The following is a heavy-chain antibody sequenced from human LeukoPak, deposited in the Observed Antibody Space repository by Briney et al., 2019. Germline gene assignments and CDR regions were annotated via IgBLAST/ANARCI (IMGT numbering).Heavy chain of an antibody. CDR1: GGSFSGYY. V-gene: IGHV4-34*01. CDR3: ARGKVGYYYYYGMDV. D-gene: IGHD1-26*01. CDR2: INHSGST. Sequence: SETLSLTCAVYGGSFSGYYWSWIRQPPGKGLEWIGEINHSGSTNYSPSLKSRVTISVDTSKNQFSLKLSSVTAADTAVYYCARGKVGYYYYYGMDVWGQGTTVTVSS. J-gene: IGHJ6*02.